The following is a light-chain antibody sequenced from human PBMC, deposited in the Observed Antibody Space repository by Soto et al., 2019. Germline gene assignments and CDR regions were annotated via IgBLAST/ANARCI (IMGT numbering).Light chain of an antibody. V-gene: IGKV3-11*01. CDR3: QQRHMWPIT. CDR2: DAY. J-gene: IGKJ5*01. Sequence: EVVLTQSPVTLSLSPGERATLSLRASQSFRGLLAWYQQKPGQAPRLLIYDAYNRATGIPPRFSGSGSGTDFTLTISSLEPEDSAVYYCQQRHMWPITFGQGTRLEI. CDR1: QSFRGL.